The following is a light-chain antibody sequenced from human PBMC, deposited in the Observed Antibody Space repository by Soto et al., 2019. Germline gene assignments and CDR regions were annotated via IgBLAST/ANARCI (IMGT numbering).Light chain of an antibody. CDR3: QQRSSWHWK. V-gene: IGKV3-11*01. Sequence: EILLTQSPATLSLSPGERATLSCRASQRVRSSLAWYQQKPGQAPRLLIYDASTRATGIPGRFSGSGSGTDFTLTISNLEPEDFAAYYCQQRSSWHWKFGQGVKVEIK. J-gene: IGKJ1*01. CDR1: QRVRSS. CDR2: DAS.